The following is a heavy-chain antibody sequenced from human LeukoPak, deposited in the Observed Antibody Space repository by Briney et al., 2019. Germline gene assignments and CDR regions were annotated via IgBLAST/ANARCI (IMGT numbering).Heavy chain of an antibody. D-gene: IGHD3-22*01. V-gene: IGHV3-11*03. CDR1: GFTFSDPY. J-gene: IGHJ4*02. CDR2: ISGDTTYT. CDR3: ARLDSGYLPDY. Sequence: GGSLRLSCAASGFTFSDPYMSWIRQAPGKGLEWVSYISGDTTYTTYADSVKGRFTISRHNAKNSLYLQMNSLRAEDTAVYYCARLDSGYLPDYWGQGTLVTVSS.